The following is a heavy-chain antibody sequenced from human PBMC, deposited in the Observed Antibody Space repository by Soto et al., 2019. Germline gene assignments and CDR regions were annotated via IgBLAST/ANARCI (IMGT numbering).Heavy chain of an antibody. V-gene: IGHV3-21*01. CDR2: ISSASSET. J-gene: IGHJ4*02. CDR3: ARVAY. Sequence: GGSLRLSCEASGFTFSRVSRNWVRQVPGKGLEWVASISSASSETWYSDSVKGRFIISRDNAQNSLFLQMNTLRPDDSAIYYCARVAYWGPGTQVTVSS. CDR1: GFTFSRVS.